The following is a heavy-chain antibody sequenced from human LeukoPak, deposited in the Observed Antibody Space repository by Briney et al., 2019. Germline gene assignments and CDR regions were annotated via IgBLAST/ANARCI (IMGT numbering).Heavy chain of an antibody. Sequence: GGSLRLSCAASGFTFSSYDMHWVRQATGKGLEWVSAIGTAGDTYYPGSVKGRFTISRENAKNSLYLQMNSLRAGDTAVYYCAKGIRQLGNYYYYMDVWGKGTTVTVSS. CDR2: IGTAGDT. CDR3: AKGIRQLGNYYYYMDV. V-gene: IGHV3-13*01. CDR1: GFTFSSYD. D-gene: IGHD7-27*01. J-gene: IGHJ6*03.